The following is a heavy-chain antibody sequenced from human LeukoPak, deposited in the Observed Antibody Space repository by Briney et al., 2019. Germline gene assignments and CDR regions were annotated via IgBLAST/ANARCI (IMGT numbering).Heavy chain of an antibody. CDR2: ISGSGGST. CDR3: AKDTEGDYYYYGMDV. D-gene: IGHD2-8*02. V-gene: IGHV3-23*01. CDR1: GFTFSSYA. Sequence: GGSLRLSCAASGFTFSSYAMSWVRQAPGKGLEWVSAISGSGGSTYYADSVEGRFTISRDNSKNTLYLQMNSLRAEDTAVYYCAKDTEGDYYYYGMDVWGQGTTVTVSS. J-gene: IGHJ6*02.